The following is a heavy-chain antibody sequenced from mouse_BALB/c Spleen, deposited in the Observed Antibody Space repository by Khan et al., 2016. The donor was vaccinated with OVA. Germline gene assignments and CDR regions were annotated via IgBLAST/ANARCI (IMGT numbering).Heavy chain of an antibody. D-gene: IGHD3-3*01. J-gene: IGHJ3*01. V-gene: IGHV14-4*02. CDR1: GFNIKDYY. CDR3: SRDDVRFAY. Sequence: VQLQQSGAELVRSGASVKLSCTASGFNIKDYYLHWVKQRPKQGLEWIGWIDPENGDTEYAPKFQGKATMTADTSSNTAYLQLSSLTSEDTAVYCGSRDDVRFAYWGQGTLVTVSA. CDR2: IDPENGDT.